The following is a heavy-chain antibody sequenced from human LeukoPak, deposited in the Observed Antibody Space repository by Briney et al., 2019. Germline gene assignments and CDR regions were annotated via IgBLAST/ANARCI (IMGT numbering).Heavy chain of an antibody. Sequence: MPSETLSLTCTVSGGSISGYYWSWIRQPPGKELEWIGYIYYSGSTSYNPSLKSRVTISVDASKRQFSLKLTSVTAADTAVYYCARHSPPSDYWGQGTLVTVSS. CDR2: IYYSGST. CDR3: ARHSPPSDY. J-gene: IGHJ4*02. CDR1: GGSISGYY. D-gene: IGHD2-21*01. V-gene: IGHV4-59*01.